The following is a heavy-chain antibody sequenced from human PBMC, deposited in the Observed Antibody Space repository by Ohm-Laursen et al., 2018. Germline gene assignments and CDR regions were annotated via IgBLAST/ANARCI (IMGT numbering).Heavy chain of an antibody. CDR3: ARDPMSIAVAGVFDF. J-gene: IGHJ4*02. CDR2: IHYSGST. Sequence: TLTLTYTFSGFSLSTSGMCVSWIRQPPGKGLELIGYIHYSGSTNYSPSLKSRLTMSVDTSKNHFSLKLSSVTAADTAVYYCARDPMSIAVAGVFDFWGQGTLVTVSS. CDR1: GFSLSTSGMC. V-gene: IGHV4-61*03. D-gene: IGHD6-19*01.